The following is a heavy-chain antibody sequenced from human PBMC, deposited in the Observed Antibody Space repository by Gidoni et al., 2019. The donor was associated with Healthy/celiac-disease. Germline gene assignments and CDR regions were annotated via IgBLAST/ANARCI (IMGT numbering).Heavy chain of an antibody. J-gene: IGHJ3*02. Sequence: EVQLVESGGGLVQPVGSLRLSCAASGFTFSSYWMHWVRHAPGKGLVCVSLINSDGSSTSYADSVKGRFTISRDNAKNTLYLQMHSLRAEDTAVYYCVASVPAANKYDAFDIWGQGTMVTVSS. CDR3: VASVPAANKYDAFDI. CDR1: GFTFSSYW. D-gene: IGHD2-2*01. V-gene: IGHV3-74*01. CDR2: INSDGSST.